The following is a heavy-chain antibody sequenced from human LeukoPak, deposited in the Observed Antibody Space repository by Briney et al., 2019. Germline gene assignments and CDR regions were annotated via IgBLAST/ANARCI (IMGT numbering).Heavy chain of an antibody. CDR2: IIPIFGTA. Sequence: ASVKVSCKASGGTFSSYAISWVRQAPGQGLEWMGGIIPIFGTANYAQKFQGRVTITADESTSTAYMELSSLRSEDTAVYYCARAPDYDYVWGSSILFPRFDYWGQGTLVTVSS. J-gene: IGHJ4*02. CDR1: GGTFSSYA. CDR3: ARAPDYDYVWGSSILFPRFDY. V-gene: IGHV1-69*01. D-gene: IGHD3-16*01.